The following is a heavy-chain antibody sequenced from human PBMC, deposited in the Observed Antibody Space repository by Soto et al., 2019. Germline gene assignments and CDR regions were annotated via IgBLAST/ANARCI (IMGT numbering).Heavy chain of an antibody. CDR3: ARVERGTATTVVDAFDI. Sequence: QVQLQQWGAGLLKPSETLSLTCAVYGGFVTSGSYYWSWIRQPPGKGLEWIGEMSHSGGTHFNPSLEIRVPFSVEASKNQFTLKMSSVTAADTALYYCARVERGTATTVVDAFDIWGPGTMVTVSS. J-gene: IGHJ3*02. CDR1: GGFVTSGSYY. CDR2: MSHSGGT. V-gene: IGHV4-34*01. D-gene: IGHD1-1*01.